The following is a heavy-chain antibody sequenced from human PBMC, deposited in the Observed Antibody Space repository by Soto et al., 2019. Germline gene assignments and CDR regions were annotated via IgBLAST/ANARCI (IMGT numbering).Heavy chain of an antibody. CDR3: ARLDFLDDC. D-gene: IGHD3-3*01. V-gene: IGHV4-39*01. Sequence: QLQLQESGPGLVKPSETLSLTCTVSGGSITSSSYYWGWIRQPPGKGLEWIGSISYTGSTDHNPTLKSRVTMSVDTSKNQFSLKLSSITAADTAVYYCARLDFLDDCWGQGALVTVSS. CDR2: ISYTGST. J-gene: IGHJ4*02. CDR1: GGSITSSSYY.